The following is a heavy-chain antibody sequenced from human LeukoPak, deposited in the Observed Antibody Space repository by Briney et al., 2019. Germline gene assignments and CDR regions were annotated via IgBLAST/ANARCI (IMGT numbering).Heavy chain of an antibody. D-gene: IGHD3-3*01. Sequence: SETLSLTCTVSGGSISSGGYYWSWIRQHPGKGLEWIGYIYYSGSTYYNPSLKSRVTISVDTSKNQFSLKLSSVTAADTAVYYCARTYAFWSGYYFDAFDIWGQGTMVTVFS. J-gene: IGHJ3*02. CDR1: GGSISSGGYY. V-gene: IGHV4-31*03. CDR3: ARTYAFWSGYYFDAFDI. CDR2: IYYSGST.